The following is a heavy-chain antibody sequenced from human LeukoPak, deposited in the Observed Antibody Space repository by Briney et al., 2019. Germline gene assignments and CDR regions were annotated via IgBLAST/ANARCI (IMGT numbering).Heavy chain of an antibody. V-gene: IGHV3-64D*06. J-gene: IGHJ5*02. CDR1: GFTFSNYA. Sequence: GGSLSLSCSASGFTFSNYALRWIRQAPGKGLELVSGISSTGGSTNYPAPVKDRFSISRDNSNNTLYLQMTSLRADDTAVYYCVKDQHCSTISCATRTGFDPWGQGTSVTVSS. CDR2: ISSTGGST. CDR3: VKDQHCSTISCATRTGFDP. D-gene: IGHD2-2*01.